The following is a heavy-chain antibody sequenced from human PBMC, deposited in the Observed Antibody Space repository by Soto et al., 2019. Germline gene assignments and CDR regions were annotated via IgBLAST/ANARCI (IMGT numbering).Heavy chain of an antibody. V-gene: IGHV4-34*01. J-gene: IGHJ6*03. CDR2: INHSGST. Sequence: SETLSLTCAVYGGSFSGYYWSWIRQPPWKGLEWIGEINHSGSTNYNPSLKSRATISVDTSKNQFSLKLSSVTAADTAVYYCARGNSYGDYGGGDYYYYYMDVWGKGTTVTVSS. CDR1: GGSFSGYY. CDR3: ARGNSYGDYGGGDYYYYYMDV. D-gene: IGHD4-17*01.